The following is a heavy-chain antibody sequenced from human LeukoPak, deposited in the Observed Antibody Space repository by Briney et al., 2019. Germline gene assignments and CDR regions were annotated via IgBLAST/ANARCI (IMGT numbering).Heavy chain of an antibody. CDR1: GFTFRSYG. CDR3: AKYGRDYDILTGSDY. CDR2: ISGSGGST. D-gene: IGHD3-9*01. V-gene: IGHV3-23*01. J-gene: IGHJ4*02. Sequence: GGTLRLSCAASGFTFRSYGMSWVRQAPGKGLEWVSAISGSGGSTYYADSVKGRFTISRDNSKNTLYLQMNSLRAEDTAVYYCAKYGRDYDILTGSDYWGQGTLVTVSS.